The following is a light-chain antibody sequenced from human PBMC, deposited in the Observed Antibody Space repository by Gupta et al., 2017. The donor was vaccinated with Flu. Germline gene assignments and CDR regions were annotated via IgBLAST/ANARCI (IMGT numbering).Light chain of an antibody. Sequence: IQMTQSPSSLSASVGDRVTITCRASQGISSYLNWYQQKPGKAPKLLIYAASSLQSGVPSRFSGSGSGTDFTLTISSLQPEDFATYYCQQSYSRPPTFGQGTKVEIK. CDR2: AAS. CDR1: QGISSY. J-gene: IGKJ1*01. V-gene: IGKV1-39*01. CDR3: QQSYSRPPT.